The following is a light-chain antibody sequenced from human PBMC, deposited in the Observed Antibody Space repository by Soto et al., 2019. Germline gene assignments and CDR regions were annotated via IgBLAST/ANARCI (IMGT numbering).Light chain of an antibody. V-gene: IGKV1-39*01. J-gene: IGKJ1*01. Sequence: DIQWPHPLSPFPASEEDRVTITCRASQIMSSYLNWYQQKPVKAPKLLIYAASSLQSGVPSTFSGSGSGTDFTLTISSLQPEDFATYYCQHSYSSPWTFGQGTKVDIK. CDR1: QIMSSY. CDR3: QHSYSSPWT. CDR2: AAS.